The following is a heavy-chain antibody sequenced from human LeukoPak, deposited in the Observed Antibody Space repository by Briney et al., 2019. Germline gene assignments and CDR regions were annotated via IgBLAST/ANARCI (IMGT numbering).Heavy chain of an antibody. CDR3: ARERYFDY. V-gene: IGHV3-23*01. J-gene: IGHJ4*02. CDR1: GFTFSTCA. CDR2: ISGGGRGT. Sequence: GGSLRLSCAASGFTFSTCAMSWVRQAPGKGLEWVSTISGGGRGTDYADSVKGHFTISRDNAKNTLYLQMNSLRDEDTAVSYCARERYFDYWGQGTLVTVSS.